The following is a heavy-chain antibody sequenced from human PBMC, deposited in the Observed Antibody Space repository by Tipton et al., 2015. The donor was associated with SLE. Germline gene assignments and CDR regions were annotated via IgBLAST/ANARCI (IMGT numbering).Heavy chain of an antibody. J-gene: IGHJ5*02. Sequence: RSLRLSCAASGFTFDDYAMHWVRQAPGKGLEWVSGISWNSGSIGYADSVKGRFTISRDNAKNSLYLQMNSLRAEDTALYYCAKDIVATIGGGGANWFDPWGQGTLVTVSS. CDR2: ISWNSGSI. D-gene: IGHD5-12*01. V-gene: IGHV3-9*01. CDR1: GFTFDDYA. CDR3: AKDIVATIGGGGANWFDP.